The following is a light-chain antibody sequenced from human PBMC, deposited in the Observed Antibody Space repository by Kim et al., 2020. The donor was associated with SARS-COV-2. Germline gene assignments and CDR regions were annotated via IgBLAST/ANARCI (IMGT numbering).Light chain of an antibody. J-gene: IGLJ1*01. CDR3: AAWDDSLNGYV. V-gene: IGLV1-44*01. CDR1: SSNIGSNT. CDR2: SNN. Sequence: GQRITTPCSGSSSNIGSNTVNWYQQRPGTAPKLLIYSNNQRPSGVPDRFSGSKSGTSASLAISGLQSEDEADYYCAAWDDSLNGYVFGTGTKVTVL.